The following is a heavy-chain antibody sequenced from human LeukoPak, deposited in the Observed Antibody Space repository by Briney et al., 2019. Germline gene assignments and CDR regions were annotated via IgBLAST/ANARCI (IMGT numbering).Heavy chain of an antibody. CDR1: GYSFTNYW. D-gene: IGHD4-11*01. J-gene: IGHJ4*02. V-gene: IGHV5-51*01. CDR2: IYTGDSDT. Sequence: GESLKNSCKGSGYSFTNYWIGWVRQMPGKGLEWMGIIYTGDSDTRYSPSFQGQITISAYESISTAYLQWSSLKASDTATYYCARLYSNFEWGQGTLVTVSS. CDR3: ARLYSNFE.